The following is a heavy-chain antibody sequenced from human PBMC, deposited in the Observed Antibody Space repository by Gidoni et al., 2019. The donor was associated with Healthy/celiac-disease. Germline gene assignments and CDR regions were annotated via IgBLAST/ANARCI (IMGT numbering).Heavy chain of an antibody. Sequence: EVQLLESGGGLVQPGGSLRLSCAASGFTFSSYAMSWVRQAPGKGLEWVSAISGSGGSTYYADAVKGRFTISRDNSKNTLYLQMNSLRAEDTAVYYCAKRKQLLTCFDYWGQGTLVTVSS. D-gene: IGHD2-2*01. CDR1: GFTFSSYA. J-gene: IGHJ4*02. CDR3: AKRKQLLTCFDY. V-gene: IGHV3-23*01. CDR2: ISGSGGST.